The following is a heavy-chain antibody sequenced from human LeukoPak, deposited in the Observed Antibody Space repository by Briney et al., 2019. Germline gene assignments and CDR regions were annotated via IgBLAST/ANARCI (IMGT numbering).Heavy chain of an antibody. CDR3: ARVGVVVPAAWFDP. CDR2: ISANSGNT. Sequence: ASVKLSCTASGYNFGIFGMSWVRQAPGQRLEWMGWISANSGNTNYAQKLQGRVAMTTDTSTSTAYLELTSLRSDDTAVYYCARVGVVVPAAWFDPWGQGTLVTVSA. D-gene: IGHD2-2*01. CDR1: GYNFGIFG. J-gene: IGHJ5*02. V-gene: IGHV1-18*01.